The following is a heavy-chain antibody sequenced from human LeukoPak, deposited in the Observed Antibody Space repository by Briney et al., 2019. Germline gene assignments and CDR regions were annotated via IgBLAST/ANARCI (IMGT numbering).Heavy chain of an antibody. CDR3: ARDRHYYYMDV. Sequence: GGSLRLSCAASGFTFSDYYMSWIRQAPGKGLEWVSYISSSGSTIYYAGSVKGRFTISRDNAKNSLYLQMNSLRAEDTAVYYCARDRHYYYMDVWGKGTTVTVSS. J-gene: IGHJ6*03. V-gene: IGHV3-11*01. CDR2: ISSSGSTI. CDR1: GFTFSDYY.